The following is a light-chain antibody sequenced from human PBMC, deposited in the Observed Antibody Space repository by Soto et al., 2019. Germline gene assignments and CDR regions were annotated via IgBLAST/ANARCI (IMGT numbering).Light chain of an antibody. CDR2: GTS. CDR3: QQYGSSPPLT. Sequence: DIVLTQSPGTLSLSPGERATLSCRASQSVSSKYLAWYQQKPGQPPRVLIYGTSIRATGIPERFSGGGSGTDFTLTITRLESEDFAVYYCQQYGSSPPLTFGGGTKVEIK. CDR1: QSVSSKY. V-gene: IGKV3-20*01. J-gene: IGKJ4*01.